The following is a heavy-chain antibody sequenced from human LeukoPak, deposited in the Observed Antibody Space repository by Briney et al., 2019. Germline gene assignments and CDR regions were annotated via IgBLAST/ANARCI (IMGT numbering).Heavy chain of an antibody. D-gene: IGHD4-23*01. CDR2: INHIGST. J-gene: IGHJ2*01. CDR1: GGSFSGYY. Sequence: SETLSLTCAVYGGSFSGYYWSWIRQPPGKGLEWIGEINHIGSTNYSPSLKSRVTISLDTSKNQFSLKLTSVTAADTAVYYCARGQDFGGNSDYWYFDLWGRGTLVTVSS. CDR3: ARGQDFGGNSDYWYFDL. V-gene: IGHV4-34*01.